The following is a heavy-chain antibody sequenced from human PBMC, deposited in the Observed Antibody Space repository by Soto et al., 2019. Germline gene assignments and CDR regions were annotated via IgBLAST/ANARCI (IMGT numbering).Heavy chain of an antibody. D-gene: IGHD6-6*01. Sequence: QVQLVQPGAEVKKPGASVKFSCKASGFIFTNFYIHWVRQAPGQGLEWIGIINPNGGSTNYAQNFQARVTMTRVTSTSTVYMDLSSLRSEDTAVYYCTRGLASGDYWGQGTLITVSS. CDR1: GFIFTNFY. J-gene: IGHJ4*02. CDR3: TRGLASGDY. V-gene: IGHV1-46*03. CDR2: INPNGGST.